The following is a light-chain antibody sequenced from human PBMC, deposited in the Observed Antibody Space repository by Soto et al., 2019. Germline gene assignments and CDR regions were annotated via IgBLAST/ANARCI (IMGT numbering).Light chain of an antibody. J-gene: IGKJ5*01. CDR3: QQSHSKPIT. CDR1: QSISSW. V-gene: IGKV1-5*01. Sequence: DIQMTQSPSTLSASVGDRVTITCRASQSISSWLAWYQQKPGKAPKLLIYDASSLESGVPSRFSGSGSGTDFSLTITNLQPEDFATYFCQQSHSKPITFGQGTRLEIK. CDR2: DAS.